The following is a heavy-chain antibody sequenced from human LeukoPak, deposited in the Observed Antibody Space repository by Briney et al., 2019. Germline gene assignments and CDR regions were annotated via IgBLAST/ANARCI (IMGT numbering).Heavy chain of an antibody. V-gene: IGHV4-34*01. CDR3: ARHRYGSDTSCFGF. D-gene: IGHD2-2*01. J-gene: IGHJ4*02. Sequence: SETLSHTCAVYGGSFSGYFWSWIRQPPGKGLEWIGEINHSGSTNYNPSLKSRVTISVDTSKNQFSLKLSSVTAADTAVYYCARHRYGSDTSCFGFWGQGTLVIVSS. CDR2: INHSGST. CDR1: GGSFSGYF.